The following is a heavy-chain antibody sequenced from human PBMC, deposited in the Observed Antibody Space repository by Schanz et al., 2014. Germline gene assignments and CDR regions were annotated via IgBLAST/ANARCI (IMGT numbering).Heavy chain of an antibody. V-gene: IGHV1-18*01. J-gene: IGHJ4*02. CDR3: ARSAARDFWSGYYTRFDY. Sequence: QEQLEQSGAEEKKQGASVKGSCKDTGYIFINYGISWVRQATGQGLEWMGWISAYNGNTKYPQNLPGLVPMTTDTSTIPAYMELRSLRSDYTAVYSCARSAARDFWSGYYTRFDYWHPLTLVTVSS. CDR1: GYIFINYG. D-gene: IGHD3-3*01. CDR2: ISAYNGNT.